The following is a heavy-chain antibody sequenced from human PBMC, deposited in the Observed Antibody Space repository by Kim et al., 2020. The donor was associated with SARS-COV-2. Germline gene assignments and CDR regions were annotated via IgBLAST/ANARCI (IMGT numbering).Heavy chain of an antibody. V-gene: IGHV3-23*01. J-gene: IGHJ4*02. Sequence: YAHSVTGRFTISRENAKNKLIRQRSSRGAEDTAIYYCAKGGGLAARHFDLWGQGTLVTVSS. CDR3: AKGGGLAARHFDL. D-gene: IGHD6-6*01.